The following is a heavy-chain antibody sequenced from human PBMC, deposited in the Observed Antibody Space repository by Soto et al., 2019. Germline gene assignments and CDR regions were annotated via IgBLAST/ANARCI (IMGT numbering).Heavy chain of an antibody. Sequence: SETLSLTCAVSGGSISSSHWWAWVRQPPDKGLEWIGDIIQSGSPNYNPSLKNRVTIRLDTSKNQFSLKLISVTAADKAVYYCARRGRAHIEVASRAFDFWGRGTLVTVSS. D-gene: IGHD6-19*01. CDR3: ARRGRAHIEVASRAFDF. CDR1: GGSISSSHW. V-gene: IGHV4-4*02. CDR2: IIQSGSP. J-gene: IGHJ4*02.